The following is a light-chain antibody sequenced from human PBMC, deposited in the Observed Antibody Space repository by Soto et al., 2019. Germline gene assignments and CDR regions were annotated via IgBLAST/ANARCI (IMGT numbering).Light chain of an antibody. CDR3: GSYGRNYTYV. CDR2: GVN. CDR1: SSDVAGYNY. J-gene: IGLJ1*01. Sequence: QSALTQPPSASGSPGQSVTISCTGTSSDVAGYNYFSWYQQYPGNATKLMIYGVNKRPSGVPHRFSGSKAGNTVSLTVSQLHAEDETDYYCGSYGRNYTYVFGTGTKLTVL. V-gene: IGLV2-8*01.